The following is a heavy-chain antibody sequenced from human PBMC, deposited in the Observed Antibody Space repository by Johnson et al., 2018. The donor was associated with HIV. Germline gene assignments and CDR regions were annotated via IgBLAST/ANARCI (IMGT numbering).Heavy chain of an antibody. CDR1: GFTFSDYY. V-gene: IGHV3-11*04. CDR2: MSSSGSTI. J-gene: IGHJ3*02. CDR3: ARDQYSSAWVGGGDAFDI. D-gene: IGHD6-19*01. Sequence: QVQLVESGGGLVKPGGSLRLSCAASGFTFSDYYMSWIRQAPVKGLEWVSYMSSSGSTIYYADSVKGRFTIFRDNAKNSLYLQMNSLRADDTAMYYCARDQYSSAWVGGGDAFDIWGQGTMVTVSS.